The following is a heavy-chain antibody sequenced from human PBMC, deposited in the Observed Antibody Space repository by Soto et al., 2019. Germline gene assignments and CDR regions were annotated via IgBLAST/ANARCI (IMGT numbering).Heavy chain of an antibody. CDR3: ARVGPWVPYYYDSSPYTFENWFDP. Sequence: PSQTLSLTCAISGDSVSSNSAAWNWIRQSPSRGLEWLGRTYYRSKWYNDYAVSVKSRITINPDTSKNQFSLQLNSVTAADTAVYYCARVGPWVPYYYDSSPYTFENWFDPWGQGTLVTVSS. CDR1: GDSVSSNSAA. D-gene: IGHD3-22*01. V-gene: IGHV6-1*01. J-gene: IGHJ5*02. CDR2: TYYRSKWYN.